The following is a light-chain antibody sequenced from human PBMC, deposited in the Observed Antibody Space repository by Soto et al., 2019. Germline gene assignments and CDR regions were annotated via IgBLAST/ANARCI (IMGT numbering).Light chain of an antibody. CDR1: SRDVGGYNY. Sequence: QSVLTQPASVSGSPGQSITISCTGTSRDVGGYNYVSWYQQYPGKAPKLMIYGVTNRPSWVSNRFSGSKTGNTASLTISGLQAEDEAYYYCFSHRRGDSHVFGTGTKVTVL. CDR3: FSHRRGDSHV. V-gene: IGLV2-14*01. J-gene: IGLJ1*01. CDR2: GVT.